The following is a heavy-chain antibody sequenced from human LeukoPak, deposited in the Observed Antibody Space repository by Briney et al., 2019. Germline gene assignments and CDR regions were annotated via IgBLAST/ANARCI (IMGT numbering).Heavy chain of an antibody. V-gene: IGHV4-34*01. CDR1: GGSFSGYY. D-gene: IGHD2-15*01. CDR2: INHSGST. J-gene: IGHJ4*02. Sequence: KASETLSLTCAVYGGSFSGYYRSWIRQPPGKGLEWIGEINHSGSTNYNPSLKSRVTISVDTSKNQFSLKLSSVTAADTAVYYCARMGGYFDYWGQGTLVTVSS. CDR3: ARMGGYFDY.